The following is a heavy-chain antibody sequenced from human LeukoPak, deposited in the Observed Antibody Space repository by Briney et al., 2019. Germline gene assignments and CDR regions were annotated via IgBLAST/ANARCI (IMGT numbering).Heavy chain of an antibody. J-gene: IGHJ5*02. CDR3: ARVGGEDIVVVPAAQDWFDP. CDR2: IYYSGST. CDR1: GGSISSSSYY. D-gene: IGHD2-2*01. Sequence: SETLSLTCTVSGGSISSSSYYWGWIRQPPGKGLEWIGSIYYSGSTYYNPSLKSRVTISVDTSKNQFSLKLSSVTAADTAVYYCARVGGEDIVVVPAAQDWFDPWGQGTLVTVSS. V-gene: IGHV4-39*07.